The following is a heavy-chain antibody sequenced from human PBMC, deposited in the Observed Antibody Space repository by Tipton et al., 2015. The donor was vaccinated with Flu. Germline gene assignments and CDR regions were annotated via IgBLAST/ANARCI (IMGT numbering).Heavy chain of an antibody. V-gene: IGHV3-74*01. CDR2: INSDGSST. Sequence: SLRLSCAASGFTFSSYWMHWVRQAPGKGLVWVSRINSDGSSTSYADSVKGRFTISRDNAKNTLYLQMNSLRAEDTAVYYCARSWDHYLNWFDPWGQGTLVTVSS. CDR3: ARSWDHYLNWFDP. CDR1: GFTFSSYW. J-gene: IGHJ5*02. D-gene: IGHD1-26*01.